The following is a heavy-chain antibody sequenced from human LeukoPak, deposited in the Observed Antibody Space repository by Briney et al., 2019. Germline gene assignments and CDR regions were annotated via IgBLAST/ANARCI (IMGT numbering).Heavy chain of an antibody. Sequence: GRSLRLSCAASGLTFSRFGMHWVRQAPGKGLDWVALISHDGSQRYYTDSVRGRFTISRDNSKNTLYLQMDSLRAEDTAVYYCAKGQNRNGGALAYWGQGTLVTVSS. CDR3: AKGQNRNGGALAY. J-gene: IGHJ4*02. V-gene: IGHV3-30*18. CDR1: GLTFSRFG. CDR2: ISHDGSQR. D-gene: IGHD3-16*01.